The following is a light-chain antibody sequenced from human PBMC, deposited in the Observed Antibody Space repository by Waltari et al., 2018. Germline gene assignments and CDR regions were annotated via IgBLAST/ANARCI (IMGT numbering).Light chain of an antibody. CDR1: QAISSY. J-gene: IGKJ4*01. V-gene: IGKV1-39*01. CDR3: QQSYSTPRT. Sequence: DIQMTQSPSSLSASVGARATIPCRASQAISSYLNWYQQKPGKAPKLLISAASSLQSGVPSRFSGSGSGTDFTLTISSLQPEDFATYYCQQSYSTPRTFGGGTKVEIK. CDR2: AAS.